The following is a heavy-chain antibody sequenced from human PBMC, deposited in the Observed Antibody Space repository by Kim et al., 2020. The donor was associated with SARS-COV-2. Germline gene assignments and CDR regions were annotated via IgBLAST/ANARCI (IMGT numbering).Heavy chain of an antibody. CDR2: NTDGRTT. Sequence: NTDGRTTEYAATVKGRFTISRDDSKNTLYLQMNSLKTEDTAIYYCTTLLNWGQGTLVTVSS. V-gene: IGHV3-15*01. J-gene: IGHJ4*02. CDR3: TTLLN.